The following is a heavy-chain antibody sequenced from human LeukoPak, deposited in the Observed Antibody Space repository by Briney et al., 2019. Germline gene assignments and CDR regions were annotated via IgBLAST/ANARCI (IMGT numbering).Heavy chain of an antibody. V-gene: IGHV3-73*01. CDR3: TSPPYSSGWYGGY. CDR1: GFTFSGSA. CDR2: IRSKANSYAT. J-gene: IGHJ4*02. Sequence: PGGSLRLSCAASGFTFSGSAMHWVRQASGKGLEWVGRIRSKANSYATAYAASVKGRFTISRDDSKNTAYLQMNSLKPEDTAVYYCTSPPYSSGWYGGYWGQGTLVTVSS. D-gene: IGHD6-19*01.